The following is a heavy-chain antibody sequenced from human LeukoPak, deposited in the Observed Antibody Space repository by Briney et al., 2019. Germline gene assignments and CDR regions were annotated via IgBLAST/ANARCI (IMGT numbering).Heavy chain of an antibody. D-gene: IGHD6-19*01. J-gene: IGHJ3*02. V-gene: IGHV1-69*05. CDR3: ARQLVGGWPPGAFDI. CDR1: GGTFSSCA. Sequence: SVKVSCKASGGTFSSCAISWVRQAPGQGLEWMGGIIPIFGTANYAQKFQGRVTITTDESTSTAYMELSSLRSEDTAVYYCARQLVGGWPPGAFDIWGQGTMVTVSS. CDR2: IIPIFGTA.